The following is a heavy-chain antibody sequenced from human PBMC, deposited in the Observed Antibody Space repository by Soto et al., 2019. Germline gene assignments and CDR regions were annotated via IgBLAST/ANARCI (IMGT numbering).Heavy chain of an antibody. V-gene: IGHV4-59*08. D-gene: IGHD3-9*01. J-gene: IGHJ6*03. CDR2: VYYSGST. Sequence: QVQLQGSGPGVVKPSETLSLTCTVSGVSISGYYWSWIRQPPGKGLEYLGHVYYSGSTNYNPSLKSRLTISVDTSKNEFSLNLNSVTAADTAVYYCAALTTLRYWYIDVWDRGTTVTVS. CDR1: GVSISGYY. CDR3: AALTTLRYWYIDV.